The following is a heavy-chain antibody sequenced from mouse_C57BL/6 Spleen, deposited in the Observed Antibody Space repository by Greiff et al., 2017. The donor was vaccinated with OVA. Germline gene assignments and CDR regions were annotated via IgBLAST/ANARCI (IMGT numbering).Heavy chain of an antibody. J-gene: IGHJ2*01. V-gene: IGHV1-26*01. CDR3: AREGYGGFDY. CDR1: GYTFTDYY. CDR2: INPNNGGT. Sequence: EVQLQQSGPELVKPGASVKISCKASGYTFTDYYMNWVKQSHGKSLEWIGDINPNNGGTSYNQKFKGKATLTVDKSSSTAYMELRSLTSEDSAVYYCAREGYGGFDYWGQGTTLTVSS. D-gene: IGHD2-2*01.